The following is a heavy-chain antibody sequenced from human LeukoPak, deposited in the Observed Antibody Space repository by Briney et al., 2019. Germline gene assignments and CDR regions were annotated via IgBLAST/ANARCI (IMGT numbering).Heavy chain of an antibody. Sequence: GASVKVSCKASGHTFTSYDINWVRQATGQGLEWMGWMNPNSGNTGYAQKFQGRVAMTRNTSVSTAYMELSSLTSEDTAVYYCARGQYRSGSPGFDPWGQGTLVTVSS. J-gene: IGHJ5*02. D-gene: IGHD3-10*01. V-gene: IGHV1-8*01. CDR1: GHTFTSYD. CDR3: ARGQYRSGSPGFDP. CDR2: MNPNSGNT.